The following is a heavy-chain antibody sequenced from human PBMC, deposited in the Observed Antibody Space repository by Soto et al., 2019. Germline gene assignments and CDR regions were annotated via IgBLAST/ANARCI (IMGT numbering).Heavy chain of an antibody. CDR1: GFTFSSYS. D-gene: IGHD2-2*01. CDR2: ISSSSYI. J-gene: IGHJ4*02. Sequence: GGSLRLSCSASGFTFSSYSMNWVRQAPGKGLEWVSSISSSSYIYYADSVKGRFTISRDNAKNSLYLQMNSLRAEDTAVYYCARDLGYCSSTSCHPPALFAYWGQGTLVTVSS. V-gene: IGHV3-21*01. CDR3: ARDLGYCSSTSCHPPALFAY.